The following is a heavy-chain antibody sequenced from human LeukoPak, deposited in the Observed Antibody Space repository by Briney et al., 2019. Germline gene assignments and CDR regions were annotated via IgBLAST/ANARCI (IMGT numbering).Heavy chain of an antibody. Sequence: PSETLSLTCAVYGGSFSGYYWSWIRQPPGKGLEWIGEINHSGSTNYNPSLKSRVTISVDTSKNQFSLKLSSVTAADTAVYYCARSGWYLFGFDYWGQGTLVTVSS. D-gene: IGHD6-19*01. CDR1: GGSFSGYY. J-gene: IGHJ4*02. V-gene: IGHV4-34*01. CDR2: INHSGST. CDR3: ARSGWYLFGFDY.